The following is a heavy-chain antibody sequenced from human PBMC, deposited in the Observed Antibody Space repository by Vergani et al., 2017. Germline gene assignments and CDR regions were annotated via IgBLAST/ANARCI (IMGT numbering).Heavy chain of an antibody. CDR3: ARDVLWLRKGMDV. D-gene: IGHD3-10*01. CDR2: IIPIFGTA. Sequence: QVQLVESGGGVVQPGGSLSLSCAASGFTFSSYAISWVRQAPGQGLEWMGRIIPIFGTANYAQKFQGRVTITADESTSTAYMELSSLRSEDTAVYYCARDVLWLRKGMDVWGQGTTVTVSS. J-gene: IGHJ6*02. V-gene: IGHV1-69*18. CDR1: GFTFSSYA.